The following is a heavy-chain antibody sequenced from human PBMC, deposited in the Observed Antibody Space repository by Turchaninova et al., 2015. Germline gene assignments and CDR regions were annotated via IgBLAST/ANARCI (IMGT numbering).Heavy chain of an antibody. CDR2: ISYGGDT. CDR3: ARETSPSGWHSFDY. D-gene: IGHD6-19*01. CDR1: GVSVDSYS. J-gene: IGHJ4*02. V-gene: IGHV4-59*02. Sequence: QVQLQESGPGLVRTSETLSLTCPGSGVSVDSYSWNWIRPPPGKGLEGIGYISYGGDTNYSPSLKSRLTMSLDTPKNQFSLKLQSVTAADTAVYYCARETSPSGWHSFDYWGQGILITVSS.